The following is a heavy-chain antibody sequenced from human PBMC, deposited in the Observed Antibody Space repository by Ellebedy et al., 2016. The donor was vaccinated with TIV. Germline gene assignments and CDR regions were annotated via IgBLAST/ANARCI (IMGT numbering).Heavy chain of an antibody. J-gene: IGHJ3*02. CDR1: GFTFRDYY. D-gene: IGHD2-2*01. Sequence: GESLKISCAASGFTFRDYYMSWIRQAPGKGLEWVAYFSPSGTIIYNADSVKGRFTISRDNAKNSLYLQMSSLRVEDTAVYYCAGGYDSHGFDIWGQGTMVTVSS. CDR3: AGGYDSHGFDI. V-gene: IGHV3-11*01. CDR2: FSPSGTII.